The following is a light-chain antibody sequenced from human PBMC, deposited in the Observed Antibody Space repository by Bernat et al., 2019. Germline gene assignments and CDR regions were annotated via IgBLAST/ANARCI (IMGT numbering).Light chain of an antibody. Sequence: EVVMTQSPATLSVSPGERATLSCRASERVSSDLAWYQQKPGQAPRLRIYGASTRATGIPDRFSGSGSGTEFTLTISSLQSEDFAVYYCTQYYTWPPISFGQGTRLDIK. J-gene: IGKJ5*01. V-gene: IGKV3-15*01. CDR1: ERVSSD. CDR3: TQYYTWPPIS. CDR2: GAS.